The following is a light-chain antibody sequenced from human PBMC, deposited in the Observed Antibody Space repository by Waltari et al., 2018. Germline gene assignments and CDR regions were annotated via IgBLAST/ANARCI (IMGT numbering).Light chain of an antibody. CDR3: QQSYSTLYT. Sequence: DNQMTQSPSSLSASVGDRVTIICRASQSISTSLNWYQQKPGKAPKVLIFAASSLQSGVPSRFSGSGSGTDFTLTINSLQPEDFATYYCQQSYSTLYTFGQGTKLEIK. V-gene: IGKV1-39*01. CDR2: AAS. J-gene: IGKJ2*01. CDR1: QSISTS.